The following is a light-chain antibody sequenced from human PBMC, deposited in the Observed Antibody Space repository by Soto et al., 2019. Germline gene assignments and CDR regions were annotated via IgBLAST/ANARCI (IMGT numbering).Light chain of an antibody. V-gene: IGKV3-15*01. CDR2: GAS. CDR1: QSVSNN. Sequence: EIVRTKYPATLSVARGERATLSCRASQSVSNNLAWYRQKPGQAPRLLIYGASTRATGIPARVSGSGSGTEFTLTISSLQSEDFAVYYGQQYNNWPRTFGQGTKVEIK. CDR3: QQYNNWPRT. J-gene: IGKJ1*01.